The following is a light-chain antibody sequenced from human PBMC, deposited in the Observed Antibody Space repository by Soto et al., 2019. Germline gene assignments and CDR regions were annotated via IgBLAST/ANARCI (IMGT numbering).Light chain of an antibody. CDR3: QQYYTDLLT. CDR2: AAS. V-gene: IGKV1-8*01. Sequence: IRMTQSPSSFSASTGDRVTITCRASQGISSYLAWYQQKPGKAPKLLIYAASTLQSGVPSRFSGSGSGTDFILTISCLQSEDFAIYFCQQYYTDLLTFGPGTKVDIK. J-gene: IGKJ3*01. CDR1: QGISSY.